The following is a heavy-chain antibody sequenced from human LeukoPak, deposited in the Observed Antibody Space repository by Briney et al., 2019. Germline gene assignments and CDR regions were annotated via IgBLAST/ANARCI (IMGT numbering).Heavy chain of an antibody. CDR2: IYYSGST. CDR1: GGSISSSSYY. Sequence: SETLSLTCTVSGGSISSSSYYWGWIRQPPGKGLEWIGSIYYSGSTYYNPSLKSRVTISVDTSKNQFSLKLSSVTAADTAVYYCARDLGSGGGFDYWGQGTLVTVSS. V-gene: IGHV4-39*02. J-gene: IGHJ4*02. D-gene: IGHD2-15*01. CDR3: ARDLGSGGGFDY.